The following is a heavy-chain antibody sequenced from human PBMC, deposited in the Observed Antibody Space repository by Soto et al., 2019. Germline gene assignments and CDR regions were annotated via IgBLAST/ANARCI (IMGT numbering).Heavy chain of an antibody. CDR3: ARGGEYSSSWYAGGFDP. CDR1: GGTFSSYA. CDR2: IIPIFGTA. J-gene: IGHJ5*02. Sequence: QVQLVQSGAEVKKPGSSVKVSCKASGGTFSSYAISWVRQAPGQGLEWMGGIIPIFGTANYAQKFQGRVTITADNSTSTAYMELSSLRSEDTAVYYWARGGEYSSSWYAGGFDPWGQGTLVTVSS. V-gene: IGHV1-69*06. D-gene: IGHD6-13*01.